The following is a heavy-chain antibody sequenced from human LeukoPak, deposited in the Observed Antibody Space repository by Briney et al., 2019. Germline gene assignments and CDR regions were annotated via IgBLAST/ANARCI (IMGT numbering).Heavy chain of an antibody. CDR3: ATQYSSYPGGFDY. Sequence: GGSLRLSCAASGFTFSSYAMPWVRQAPGKGLEWVAVISYDGSNKYYADSVKGRFTISRDNAKNSLYLQMNSLRAEDTAVYYCATQYSSYPGGFDYWGQGTLVTVSS. V-gene: IGHV3-30-3*01. CDR1: GFTFSSYA. D-gene: IGHD6-6*01. J-gene: IGHJ4*02. CDR2: ISYDGSNK.